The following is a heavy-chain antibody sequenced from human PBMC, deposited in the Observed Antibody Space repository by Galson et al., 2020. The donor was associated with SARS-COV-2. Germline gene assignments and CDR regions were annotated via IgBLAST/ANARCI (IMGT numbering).Heavy chain of an antibody. J-gene: IGHJ3*02. CDR2: ISYDGSNT. V-gene: IGHV3-30-3*01. Sequence: PGGSLRLSCAASGFTFSTYAMHWVRQAPGKGLEWVAVISYDGSNTYYADVVKGRFTISRDNSKTTLYLQMNSLRAEDTAMYYCARASGRGYSGAFDIWGQGTMVTVSS. CDR1: GFTFSTYA. CDR3: ARASGRGYSGAFDI. D-gene: IGHD5-18*01.